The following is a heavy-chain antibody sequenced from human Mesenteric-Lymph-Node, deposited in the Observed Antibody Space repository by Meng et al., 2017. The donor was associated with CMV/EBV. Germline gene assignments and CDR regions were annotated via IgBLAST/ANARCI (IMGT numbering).Heavy chain of an antibody. Sequence: SETLSLTCTVSGDSVNSGTYYWTWIRQPPGKELEYIGYIYYSGSTIYNPSLKSRVTMSLDTSKNQYSLKLSSVTTADTAVYYCARVSSVAAFDYWGQGTLVTVSS. CDR2: IYYSGST. CDR1: GDSVNSGTYY. J-gene: IGHJ4*02. V-gene: IGHV4-61*01. CDR3: ARVSSVAAFDY. D-gene: IGHD6-19*01.